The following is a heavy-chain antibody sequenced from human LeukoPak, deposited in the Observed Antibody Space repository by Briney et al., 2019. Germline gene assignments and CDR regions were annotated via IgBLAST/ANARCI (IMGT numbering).Heavy chain of an antibody. V-gene: IGHV3-7*04. Sequence: GGSLRPSCAPSGFTLSTYWMSSVRQAPGKGLEWVANLKEDGSEKNYVGSVKGRFTISRDDAKKSLFLQMSSLRAEDTAVYYCAMDRYRGGSYNGIDVWGPGATVTVSS. D-gene: IGHD6-19*01. CDR1: GFTLSTYW. CDR3: AMDRYRGGSYNGIDV. CDR2: LKEDGSEK. J-gene: IGHJ6*02.